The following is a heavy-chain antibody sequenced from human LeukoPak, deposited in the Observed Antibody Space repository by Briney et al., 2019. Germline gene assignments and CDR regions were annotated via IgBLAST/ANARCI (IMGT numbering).Heavy chain of an antibody. V-gene: IGHV4-59*12. CDR1: GGSISSYY. J-gene: IGHJ5*02. CDR2: IYYSGRT. D-gene: IGHD4-23*01. CDR3: ARGRWYSARWFDP. Sequence: SETLSLTCSVSGGSISSYYWSWIRQPPGRGLEWIGYIYYSGRTSYNPSLKSRVTISVDTSKNQFSLKLSSVTAADTAVYYCARGRWYSARWFDPWGQGTLVTVSS.